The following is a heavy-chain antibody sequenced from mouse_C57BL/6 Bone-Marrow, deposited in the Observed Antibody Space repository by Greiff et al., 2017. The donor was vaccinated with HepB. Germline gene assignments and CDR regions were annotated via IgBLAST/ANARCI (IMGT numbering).Heavy chain of an antibody. V-gene: IGHV1-50*01. D-gene: IGHD1-1*01. J-gene: IGHJ3*01. CDR1: GYTFTSYW. CDR3: ARVEYYYATWFAY. CDR2: IDPSDSYT. Sequence: QVQLQQPGAELVKPGASVKLSCKASGYTFTSYWMQWVKQRPGQGLEWIGEIDPSDSYTNSNQKFKGKATLTVDTSSSTAYMQLSSLTSEDSAVYYCARVEYYYATWFAYWGQGTLVTVSA.